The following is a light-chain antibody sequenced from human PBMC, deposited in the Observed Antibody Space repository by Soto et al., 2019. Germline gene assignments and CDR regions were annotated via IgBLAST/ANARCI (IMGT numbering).Light chain of an antibody. CDR2: GNS. Sequence: QSVLTQPPSVSGAPGQRVTISCTGSSSNIGAGYDVHWYQQLPGTAPKLLIYGNSNRPSGVPDRFSGSKSGTSASLAITGLRADDEADYYCQSYDSSLSGGVFGSGTKLTVL. V-gene: IGLV1-40*01. CDR3: QSYDSSLSGGV. J-gene: IGLJ1*01. CDR1: SSNIGAGYD.